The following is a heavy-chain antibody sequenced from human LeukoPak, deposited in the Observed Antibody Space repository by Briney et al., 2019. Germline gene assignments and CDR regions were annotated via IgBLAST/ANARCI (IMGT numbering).Heavy chain of an antibody. CDR1: GYTFTGYY. V-gene: IGHV1-2*02. CDR3: ARDVGYCSSTSCSLGYYYYYGMDV. D-gene: IGHD2-2*01. CDR2: INPNSGGT. Sequence: GASVKVSCKASGYTFTGYYMHWVRQAPGQGLEWMGWINPNSGGTNYAQKFQGRVTMTRDTSISTAYMELSRLRSDDTAVYYCARDVGYCSSTSCSLGYYYYYGMDVWGQGTTVTVSS. J-gene: IGHJ6*02.